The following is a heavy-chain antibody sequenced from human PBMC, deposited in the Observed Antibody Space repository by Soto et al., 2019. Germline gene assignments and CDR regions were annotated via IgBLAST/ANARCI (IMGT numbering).Heavy chain of an antibody. CDR2: IIPIFGTA. D-gene: IGHD5-12*01. V-gene: IGHV1-69*13. J-gene: IGHJ6*02. Sequence: SVKVSCKASGGTFSSYAISWVRQAPGQGLEWMGGIIPIFGTANYAQKFQGRVTITADESTSTAYMELSSLSSEDTAVYYCSRVNCDYDLGYYYGMDVWGQGTTVTVSS. CDR3: SRVNCDYDLGYYYGMDV. CDR1: GGTFSSYA.